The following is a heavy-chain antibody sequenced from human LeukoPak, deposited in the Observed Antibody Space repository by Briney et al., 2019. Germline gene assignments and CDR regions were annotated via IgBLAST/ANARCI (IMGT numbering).Heavy chain of an antibody. CDR1: GYTFTSYA. D-gene: IGHD3-22*01. V-gene: IGHV1-3*03. CDR2: INAGNGNT. J-gene: IGHJ4*02. Sequence: ASVKVSCKASGYTFTSYAMHWVRQAPGQRLEWMGWINAGNGNTKYSQEFQGRVTITRDTSASTAYMELSSLRSEDMAVYYCARGLLYYYDSSGYPDYWGQGTLVTVSS. CDR3: ARGLLYYYDSSGYPDY.